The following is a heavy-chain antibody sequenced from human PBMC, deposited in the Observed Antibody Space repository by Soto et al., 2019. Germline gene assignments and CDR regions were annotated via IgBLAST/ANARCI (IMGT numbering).Heavy chain of an antibody. CDR1: GYPFTSYY. CDR3: AIFGSRNLFDD. D-gene: IGHD1-26*01. V-gene: IGHV1-46*01. CDR2: INPSGGST. J-gene: IGHJ4*02. Sequence: SSVQVSCKASGYPFTSYYMHWVRQAPGQGLEWMGIINPSGGSTSYAQKFQGRVTMTRDTSTSTVYMELSSLRSEDTAVYYCAIFGSRNLFDDWRQRSRVTVNS.